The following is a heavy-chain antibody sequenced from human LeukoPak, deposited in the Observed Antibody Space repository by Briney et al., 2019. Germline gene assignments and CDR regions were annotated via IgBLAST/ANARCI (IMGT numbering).Heavy chain of an antibody. CDR3: ARGREPNSGSWFSDS. J-gene: IGHJ4*02. V-gene: IGHV3-21*01. CDR2: ISGNGDYI. CDR1: GFSFTNYR. Sequence: CLRPSCAASGFSFTNYRMNWVRQAPRKGLEWVSSISGNGDYIYYAASVRGPVTRSSDNGKNSLYLQLSSLRAEDTAVYYCARGREPNSGSWFSDSWGQGTLVTVSS. D-gene: IGHD6-13*01.